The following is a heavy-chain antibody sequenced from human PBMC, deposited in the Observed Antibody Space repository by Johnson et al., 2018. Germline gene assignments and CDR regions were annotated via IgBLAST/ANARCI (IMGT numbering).Heavy chain of an antibody. Sequence: QVQLLESGGGVVQPGRSLRLSCAASGFTFSSYGMHWVRQAPGKGLEWVAVIWYDGSNKYYADSEKGRFTISRDNSKNTLYLQMNSLRAEDTAVYYCARDGSTMISLGMDVWGQGTTVTVSS. CDR3: ARDGSTMISLGMDV. J-gene: IGHJ6*02. CDR1: GFTFSSYG. V-gene: IGHV3-33*01. CDR2: IWYDGSNK. D-gene: IGHD3-22*01.